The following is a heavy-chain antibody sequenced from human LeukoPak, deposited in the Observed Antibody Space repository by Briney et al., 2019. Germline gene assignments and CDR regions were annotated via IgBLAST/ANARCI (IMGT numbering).Heavy chain of an antibody. CDR2: ISSSSSYI. Sequence: SGRSLRLSCAASGFTFSSYSMNWVRQAPGKGLEWVSSISSSSSYIYYADSVKGRFTISRDNAKNSLYLQMNSLRAEDTAVYYCARGAPTARRNYYYYMDVWGKGTTVTVSS. CDR3: ARGAPTARRNYYYYMDV. CDR1: GFTFSSYS. D-gene: IGHD6-6*01. J-gene: IGHJ6*03. V-gene: IGHV3-21*01.